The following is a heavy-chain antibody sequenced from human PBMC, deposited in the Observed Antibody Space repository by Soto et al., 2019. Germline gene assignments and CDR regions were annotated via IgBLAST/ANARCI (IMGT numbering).Heavy chain of an antibody. V-gene: IGHV2-5*02. D-gene: IGHD6-19*01. Sequence: QITLKESGPTLVRPTQTLTLTCAFSGFSLSTSGVGVGWIRQPPGKALEWLAVTYWDDSKHYSPSLRSRFTTTSDTSKTHVLLTVTNMELMHTGTFYCVDKGPEGWPLDSWGKGTLVTVSS. CDR2: TYWDDSK. J-gene: IGHJ5*01. CDR3: VDKGPEGWPLDS. CDR1: GFSLSTSGVG.